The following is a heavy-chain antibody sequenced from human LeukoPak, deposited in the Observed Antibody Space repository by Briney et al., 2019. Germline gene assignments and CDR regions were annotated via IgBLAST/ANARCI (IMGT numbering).Heavy chain of an antibody. Sequence: GGSLRLSCAASGFTFSSYSMNWVRQAPGKGLEWVSYISSSSSTIYYADSVKGRFTISRDNAKNSLYLQMNSLRAEDTAVYYCAAGKYSSSLGYYYYYMDVWGKGTTVTVSS. CDR1: GFTFSSYS. CDR3: AAGKYSSSLGYYYYYMDV. D-gene: IGHD6-6*01. J-gene: IGHJ6*03. V-gene: IGHV3-48*01. CDR2: ISSSSSTI.